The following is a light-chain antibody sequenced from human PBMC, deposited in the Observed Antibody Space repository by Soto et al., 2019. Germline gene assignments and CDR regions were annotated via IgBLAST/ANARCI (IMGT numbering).Light chain of an antibody. CDR3: GTWDSSLSACV. V-gene: IGLV1-51*01. CDR2: DNN. J-gene: IGLJ2*01. Sequence: QSALTQPPSVSAAPGQKVTISCSGSSSNIGNNYVSWYQQLPGTAPKLLIYDNNKRPSGIPDRFSGSKSGTSATLGITGLQTGDEADYYCGTWDSSLSACVFGGGTKVTVL. CDR1: SSNIGNNY.